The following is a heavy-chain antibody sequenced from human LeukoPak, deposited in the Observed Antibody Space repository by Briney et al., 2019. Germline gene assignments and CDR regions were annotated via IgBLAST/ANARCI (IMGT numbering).Heavy chain of an antibody. J-gene: IGHJ4*02. CDR1: GFTVSSNY. V-gene: IGHV3-53*04. D-gene: IGHD3-22*01. Sequence: PGGSLRLSCAASGFTVSSNYMSWVRQAPGKGLEWVSVIYSGGSTYYADSVKGRFTISRHNSKNTLYLQMNSLRAEDTAVYYCARAARARTYYYDSSGPGGFDYWGQGTLVTVSS. CDR3: ARAARARTYYYDSSGPGGFDY. CDR2: IYSGGST.